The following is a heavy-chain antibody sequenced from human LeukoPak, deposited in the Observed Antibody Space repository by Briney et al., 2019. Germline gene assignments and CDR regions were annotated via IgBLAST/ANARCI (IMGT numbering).Heavy chain of an antibody. J-gene: IGHJ6*03. CDR1: GASISSDY. D-gene: IGHD2-21*02. Sequence: SVTLSLTCSVSGASISSDYWSWIRQPPGKGLEWIGNIYSSETTKYNPSLRSRATISGDTSKNQSSLKLSSVTAADTAVYYCARHFPYCGGDCPYYYMDVWGKGTTVTVSS. CDR2: IYSSETT. V-gene: IGHV4-4*09. CDR3: ARHFPYCGGDCPYYYMDV.